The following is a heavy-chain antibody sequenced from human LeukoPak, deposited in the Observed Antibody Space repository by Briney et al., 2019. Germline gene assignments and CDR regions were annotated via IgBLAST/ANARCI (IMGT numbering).Heavy chain of an antibody. J-gene: IGHJ6*04. CDR3: AELGITMIGGV. CDR2: ISSSSSTI. Sequence: GGSLRPSCAASGFTFSSYSMSWVRQAPGKGLEWVSYISSSSSTIYYADSVKGRFTISRDNAKNSLYLQMNSLRAEDTAVYYCAELGITMIGGVWGKGTTVTISS. V-gene: IGHV3-48*04. CDR1: GFTFSSYS. D-gene: IGHD3-10*02.